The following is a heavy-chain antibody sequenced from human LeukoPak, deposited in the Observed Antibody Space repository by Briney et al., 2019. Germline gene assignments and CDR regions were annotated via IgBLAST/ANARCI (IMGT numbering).Heavy chain of an antibody. CDR3: ARDQDDNWFDP. CDR1: GGSISSSNW. CDR2: IYHSGST. V-gene: IGHV4-4*02. J-gene: IGHJ5*02. Sequence: SGTLSLTCAVSGGSISSSNWSSWVRQPPGKGLEWIGEIYHSGSTNYNPSLKSRVTISVDNSKNQFSLKLSSVTAADTAVYYCARDQDDNWFDPWGQGTLVTVSS.